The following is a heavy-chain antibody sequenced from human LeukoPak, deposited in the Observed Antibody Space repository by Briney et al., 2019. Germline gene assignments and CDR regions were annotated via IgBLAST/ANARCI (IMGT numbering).Heavy chain of an antibody. CDR2: IYPGESDT. CDR3: ARGEYYSDY. V-gene: IGHV5-51*07. J-gene: IGHJ4*02. Sequence: GASLKISCKVSGTSFSSYWIGWVQQMPEKGLEWMRIIYPGESDTIYRPSMQGQVTISVDKTISTAHLQWSTLKASDTAMYYCARGEYYSDYWGEGPLVTVSS. D-gene: IGHD2/OR15-2a*01. CDR1: GTSFSSYW.